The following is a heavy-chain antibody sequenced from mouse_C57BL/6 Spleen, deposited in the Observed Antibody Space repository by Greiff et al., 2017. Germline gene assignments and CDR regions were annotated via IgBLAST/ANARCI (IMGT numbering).Heavy chain of an antibody. V-gene: IGHV1-82*01. D-gene: IGHD1-1*01. CDR2: IYPGDGDT. J-gene: IGHJ4*01. Sequence: QVQLQQSGPELVKPGASVKISCKASGYAFSSSWMNWVKQRPGKGLEWIGRIYPGDGDTNYNGKFKGKATLTADKSSSTAYMQLSSLTSEDSAVYFCAPYYGSSYDYAMDYWGQGTSVTVSS. CDR3: APYYGSSYDYAMDY. CDR1: GYAFSSSW.